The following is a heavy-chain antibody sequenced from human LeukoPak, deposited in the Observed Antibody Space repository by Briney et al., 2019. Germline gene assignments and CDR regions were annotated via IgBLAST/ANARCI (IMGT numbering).Heavy chain of an antibody. J-gene: IGHJ4*02. CDR3: AKFLPTHIVVANYYFDY. V-gene: IGHV3-23*01. Sequence: GGSLRLSCAASGFTFSSYAMSWVRQAPGKGLEWVSAISGSGGSTYYADSVKGRFTISRDSSKNTLYLQMKSLRAEDTAVYYCAKFLPTHIVVANYYFDYWGQGTLVTVSS. CDR2: ISGSGGST. D-gene: IGHD2-21*01. CDR1: GFTFSSYA.